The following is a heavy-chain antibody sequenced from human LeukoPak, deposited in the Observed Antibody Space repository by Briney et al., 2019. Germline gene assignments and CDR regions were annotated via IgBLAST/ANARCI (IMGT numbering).Heavy chain of an antibody. CDR2: IYHSGST. D-gene: IGHD5-24*01. J-gene: IGHJ3*02. CDR3: ARGGAAATIRAFDI. V-gene: IGHV4-30-2*01. Sequence: SETLSLTCAVSGGSISSGGYSWSWIRQPPGKGLEWIGYIYHSGSTYYNPSLKSRVTISVDRSKNQFSLKLSSVTAADTAVYYCARGGAAATIRAFDIWGQGTMVTVSS. CDR1: GGSISSGGYS.